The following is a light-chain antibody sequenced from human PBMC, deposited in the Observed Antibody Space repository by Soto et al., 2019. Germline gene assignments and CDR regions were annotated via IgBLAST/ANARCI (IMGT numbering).Light chain of an antibody. CDR1: QSVSSN. V-gene: IGKV3-15*01. CDR3: QQYNNWPPGTYT. J-gene: IGKJ2*01. Sequence: EIVMTQSPATLSVSPGERATLSCRASQSVSSNLAWYQQKPGQAPRLLIYGASTRATGIPARFIGSGSGTEFTLTISSLQSEDFAVYYCQQYNNWPPGTYTFGQGTKLEIK. CDR2: GAS.